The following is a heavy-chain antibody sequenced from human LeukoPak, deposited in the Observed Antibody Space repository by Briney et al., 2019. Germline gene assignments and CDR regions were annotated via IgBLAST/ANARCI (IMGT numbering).Heavy chain of an antibody. J-gene: IGHJ4*02. D-gene: IGHD2-2*01. CDR3: TKDFCSTTSCRFDY. CDR2: ISGSGDST. Sequence: GGSLRLSCAASGFTISSYAMGWVRQAPGKGLEWVSVISGSGDSTYYADSVKGRFTISRDKSKYTLYLQMNSLRAEVTAMYYCTKDFCSTTSCRFDYWGQGTLVTVSS. CDR1: GFTISSYA. V-gene: IGHV3-23*01.